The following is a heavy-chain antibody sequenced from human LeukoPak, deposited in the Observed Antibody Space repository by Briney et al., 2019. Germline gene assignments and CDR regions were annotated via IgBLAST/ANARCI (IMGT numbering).Heavy chain of an antibody. CDR3: ARGEGTVTTTYYFDY. D-gene: IGHD4-17*01. Sequence: GGSLRLSCAASGFTFSSYGMHWVRQAPGKGLEWVAVISYDGSNKYYADSVKGRFTISRDNSKNTLYLQMNSLRAEDTAVYYCARGEGTVTTTYYFDYWGQGTLVTVSS. CDR2: ISYDGSNK. J-gene: IGHJ4*02. V-gene: IGHV3-30*03. CDR1: GFTFSSYG.